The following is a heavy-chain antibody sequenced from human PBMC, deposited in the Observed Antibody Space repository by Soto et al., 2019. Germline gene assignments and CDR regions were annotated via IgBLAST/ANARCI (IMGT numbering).Heavy chain of an antibody. CDR3: ARDRGQQLVPDAFDI. V-gene: IGHV3-21*01. J-gene: IGHJ3*02. CDR2: ISSSNSYI. D-gene: IGHD6-6*01. CDR1: GFTFSSYS. Sequence: PGGSLRLSCAASGFTFSSYSMNWVRQAPGKGLEWVSSISSSNSYIYYADSVKGRFTISRDNAKNSLYLQMNSLRAEDTAVYYCARDRGQQLVPDAFDIWGQGTMVTVSS.